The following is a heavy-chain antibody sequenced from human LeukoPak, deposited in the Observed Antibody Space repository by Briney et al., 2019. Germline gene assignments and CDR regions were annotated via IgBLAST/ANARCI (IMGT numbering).Heavy chain of an antibody. Sequence: SETLSLTCTISGGSISSNYWSWIRQPPGKGLEWIGYCHYSGNTNYNPSLKSRATISVDMSKNQFSLTLNSVTAADTAVYYCARSASSTSRSAFGIWGQGTRVTASS. CDR2: CHYSGNT. J-gene: IGHJ3*02. V-gene: IGHV4-59*13. CDR3: ARSASSTSRSAFGI. CDR1: GGSISSNY.